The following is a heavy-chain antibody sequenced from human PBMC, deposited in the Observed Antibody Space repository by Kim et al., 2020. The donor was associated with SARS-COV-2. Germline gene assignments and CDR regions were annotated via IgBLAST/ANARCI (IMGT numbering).Heavy chain of an antibody. D-gene: IGHD1-20*01. J-gene: IGHJ4*02. CDR1: GFTFSSYA. CDR3: VKEGGITGTPWC. V-gene: IGHV3-64D*09. Sequence: GGSLRLSCSASGFTFSSYAMHWVRQAPGKGLEYVSAISSNGGSTYYADSVNGRFTISRDNSKNTLYLQMSSLRAEDTAVYYCVKEGGITGTPWCWGQGTLVTVSS. CDR2: ISSNGGST.